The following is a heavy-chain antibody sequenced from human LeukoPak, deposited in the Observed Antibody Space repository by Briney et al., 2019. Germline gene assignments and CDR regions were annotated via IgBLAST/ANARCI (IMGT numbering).Heavy chain of an antibody. CDR1: GGSFSGYY. D-gene: IGHD1-14*01. CDR2: INHSGST. Sequence: SETLSLTCAVYGGSFSGYYWSWIRQPPGKGLEWIGEINHSGSTNYNPSLKSRVTISVDTSKNQFSLKLSSVTAADTAVYYWAREGNPLDYWGQGTLVTVSS. J-gene: IGHJ4*02. V-gene: IGHV4-34*01. CDR3: AREGNPLDY.